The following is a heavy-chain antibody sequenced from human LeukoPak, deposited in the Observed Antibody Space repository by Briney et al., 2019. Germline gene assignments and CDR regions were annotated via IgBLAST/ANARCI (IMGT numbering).Heavy chain of an antibody. CDR1: GFTFSSYS. V-gene: IGHV3-48*01. D-gene: IGHD2-2*02. Sequence: PGGSLRLSCAASGFTFSSYSMNWVRQAPGKGLEWVSCISSSSSTIYYADSVKGRFTISRDNAKNSLYLQMNSLRAEDTAVYYCARDQIVVVPAAIRYTYGMDVWGQGTTVTVSS. J-gene: IGHJ6*02. CDR2: ISSSSSTI. CDR3: ARDQIVVVPAAIRYTYGMDV.